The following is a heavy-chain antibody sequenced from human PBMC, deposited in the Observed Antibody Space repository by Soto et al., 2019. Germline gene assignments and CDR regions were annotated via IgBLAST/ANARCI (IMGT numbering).Heavy chain of an antibody. J-gene: IGHJ4*02. V-gene: IGHV3-23*01. CDR2: ISGSGGST. CDR1: GFTFSSYA. Sequence: QTGGSLRLSCAASGFTFSSYAMSWVRQAPGKGLEWVSAISGSGGSTYYADSVKGRFTISRDNSKNTLYLQMNSLRAEDTAVYYCAKLVRYCSGGSCYLFDYWGQGTLVTVSS. CDR3: AKLVRYCSGGSCYLFDY. D-gene: IGHD2-15*01.